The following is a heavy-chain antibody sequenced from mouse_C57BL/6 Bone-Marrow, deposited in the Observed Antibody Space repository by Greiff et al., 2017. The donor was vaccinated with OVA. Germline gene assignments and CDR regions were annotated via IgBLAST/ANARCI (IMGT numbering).Heavy chain of an antibody. CDR2: INPSNGGT. CDR3: AISREVNYCGPWSFDV. D-gene: IGHD1-1*01. CDR1: GYTFTSYW. J-gene: IGHJ1*03. V-gene: IGHV1-53*01. Sequence: QVQLQQSGTELVKPGASVKLSCKASGYTFTSYWMHWVKQRPGQGLEWIGNINPSNGGTNYNEKFKGKATLTVDKYSSTAYMQLSSLTSEDSAVYYSAISREVNYCGPWSFDVWGTGTTVTVSS.